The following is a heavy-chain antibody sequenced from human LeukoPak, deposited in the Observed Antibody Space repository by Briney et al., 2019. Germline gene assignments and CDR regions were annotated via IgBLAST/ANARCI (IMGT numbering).Heavy chain of an antibody. V-gene: IGHV4-59*11. Sequence: SETLSLTCAVSGVSISSHYWSWIRQPPGKGLEWIGYIYYSGSTNHNPSLKSRVTMSVDTSKNQFSLKLSSVTAADTAVYYCARDSTGSSWNDYWGQGTLVTVSS. D-gene: IGHD6-13*01. CDR3: ARDSTGSSWNDY. CDR2: IYYSGST. CDR1: GVSISSHY. J-gene: IGHJ4*02.